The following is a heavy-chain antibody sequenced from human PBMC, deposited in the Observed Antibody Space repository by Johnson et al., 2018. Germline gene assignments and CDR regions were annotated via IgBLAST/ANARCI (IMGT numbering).Heavy chain of an antibody. CDR3: ARAGRVRYPYSYYMDV. V-gene: IGHV4-34*01. Sequence: QVQLQQWGAGLLKPSETLSLTCAVYGGSFRGYYWSWIRQTPGKGLEWIGKINHNENTDYNPSLKSRVTITIDTSKSQVSLKLSSVTAADTAVVYCARAGRVRYPYSYYMDVWGKGNTVIVSS. D-gene: IGHD1-14*01. CDR2: INHNENT. J-gene: IGHJ6*03. CDR1: GGSFRGYY.